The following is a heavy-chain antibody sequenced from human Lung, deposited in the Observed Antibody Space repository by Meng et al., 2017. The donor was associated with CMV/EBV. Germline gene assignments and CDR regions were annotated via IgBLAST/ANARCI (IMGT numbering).Heavy chain of an antibody. V-gene: IGHV4-39*07. Sequence: SGGSISSNDSYWACLRQPPGKGLEWVGGMYYSGRTYFNSSLKSRVTISVDTSKNQFSLKLSPVTAADTAVYYCARDGTYYYDKSGLDYWGRGTPVTVSS. CDR2: MYYSGRT. J-gene: IGHJ4*02. CDR1: GGSISSNDSY. CDR3: ARDGTYYYDKSGLDY. D-gene: IGHD3-22*01.